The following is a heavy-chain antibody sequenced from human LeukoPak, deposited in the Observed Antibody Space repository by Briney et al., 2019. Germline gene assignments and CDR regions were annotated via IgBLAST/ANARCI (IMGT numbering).Heavy chain of an antibody. CDR1: GGSFSGYY. Sequence: SETLSLTCAVYGGSFSGYYWSWIRQPPGKGLEWIGEINHSGSTNYNPSLKSRVTISVDTSKNQFSLKLSSVTAADTAAYYCARGGPVYCSSTSCYSNYYYYGMDVWGQGTTVTVSS. CDR2: INHSGST. D-gene: IGHD2-2*01. J-gene: IGHJ6*02. V-gene: IGHV4-34*01. CDR3: ARGGPVYCSSTSCYSNYYYYGMDV.